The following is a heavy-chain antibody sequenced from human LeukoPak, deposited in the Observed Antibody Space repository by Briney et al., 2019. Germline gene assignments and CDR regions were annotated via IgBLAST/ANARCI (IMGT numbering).Heavy chain of an antibody. Sequence: SETLSLTCAVYGRSFSAYYWSWIRQPPGKGLEWMGEINHSGSTNYNPSLKSRVTISVDTSKNQFSLKLSSVTAADTAVYYCASASTVTTSDYWGQGTLVTVSS. D-gene: IGHD4-17*01. CDR3: ASASTVTTSDY. J-gene: IGHJ4*02. CDR1: GRSFSAYY. V-gene: IGHV4-34*01. CDR2: INHSGST.